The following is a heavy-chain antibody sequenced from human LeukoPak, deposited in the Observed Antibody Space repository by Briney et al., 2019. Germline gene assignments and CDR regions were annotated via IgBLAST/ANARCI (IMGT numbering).Heavy chain of an antibody. J-gene: IGHJ4*02. D-gene: IGHD6-13*01. CDR2: INPNSGGT. Sequence: GASAKVSCKASGGTFSSYAISWVRQAPGQGLEWMGWINPNSGGTNYAQKFQGWVTMTRDTSISTAYMELSRLRSDDTAVYYCARDGGAAAVDYWGQGTLVTVSS. V-gene: IGHV1-2*04. CDR1: GGTFSSYA. CDR3: ARDGGAAAVDY.